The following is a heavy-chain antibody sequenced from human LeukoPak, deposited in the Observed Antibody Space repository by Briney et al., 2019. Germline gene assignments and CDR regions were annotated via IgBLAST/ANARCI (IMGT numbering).Heavy chain of an antibody. D-gene: IGHD4-23*01. CDR1: RFTFSSYS. CDR3: ARDQGSNYGGNGVDY. J-gene: IGHJ4*02. V-gene: IGHV3-21*01. CDR2: ISSSSSYI. Sequence: PGGSLRLSCAASRFTFSSYSMNWVSQAPGKGLEWVSSISSSSSYIYYAESVKGRFTISRDNSKNTLYLQMNSLRAEDTAVYYCARDQGSNYGGNGVDYWGQGTLVTVSS.